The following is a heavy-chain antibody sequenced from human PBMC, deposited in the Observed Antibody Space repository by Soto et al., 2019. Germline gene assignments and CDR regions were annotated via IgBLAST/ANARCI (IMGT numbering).Heavy chain of an antibody. CDR2: IYPGDSDT. CDR1: GYSFTSYW. CDR3: SRHQGHDILTGYYYYYYMDV. J-gene: IGHJ6*03. D-gene: IGHD3-9*01. V-gene: IGHV5-51*01. Sequence: GESLKISCKGSGYSFTSYWIGWVRQMPGKGLERKGIIYPGDSDTRYSPSFQGQVTISADKSISTAYLQWSSLKASDTAMYYFSRHQGHDILTGYYYYYYMDVWGKGTTVTVSS.